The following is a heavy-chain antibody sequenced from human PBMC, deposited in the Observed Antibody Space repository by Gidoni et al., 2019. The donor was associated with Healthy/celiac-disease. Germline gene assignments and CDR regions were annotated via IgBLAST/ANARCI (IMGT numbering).Heavy chain of an antibody. V-gene: IGHV3-23*01. J-gene: IGHJ6*02. D-gene: IGHD3-10*01. CDR2: ISGSFGST. CDR3: ARGSGSYAVYYYYGMDV. CDR1: GFPFSSYA. Sequence: EVQMLESGGGLVPPGGSLSLSCAASGFPFSSYAMSWVRQAPGKGLEWVSTISGSFGSTYYADSVKGRFTISRDNSKNTLYLQMNSLRAEDTAVYYCARGSGSYAVYYYYGMDVWGHGTTVTVSS.